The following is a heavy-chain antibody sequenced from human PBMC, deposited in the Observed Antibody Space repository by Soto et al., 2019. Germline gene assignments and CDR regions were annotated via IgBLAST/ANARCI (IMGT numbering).Heavy chain of an antibody. CDR2: INHSGST. CDR3: ARLSYSSSAKNWFDP. J-gene: IGHJ5*02. V-gene: IGHV4-34*01. CDR1: GGSFSGYY. D-gene: IGHD6-6*01. Sequence: SETLSLTCAVYGGSFSGYYWSWIRQPPGKGLEWIGEINHSGSTNYNPSLKSRVTISVDTSKNQFSLKLSSVTAADTAVYYCARLSYSSSAKNWFDPWGRGTLVTVSS.